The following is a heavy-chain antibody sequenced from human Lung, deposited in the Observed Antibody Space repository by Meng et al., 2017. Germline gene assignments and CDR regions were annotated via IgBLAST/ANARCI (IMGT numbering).Heavy chain of an antibody. D-gene: IGHD5-18*01. Sequence: GESLKISCAASGFTFSSYSMNWVRQAPGKGLEWVSSISSSSSYIYYADSVKGRFTISRDNAKNSLYLQMNSLRAEDTAVYYCARGGGYSYGGYYYYGMDAWGQGTTVTVSS. CDR3: ARGGGYSYGGYYYYGMDA. V-gene: IGHV3-21*01. CDR2: ISSSSSYI. J-gene: IGHJ6*02. CDR1: GFTFSSYS.